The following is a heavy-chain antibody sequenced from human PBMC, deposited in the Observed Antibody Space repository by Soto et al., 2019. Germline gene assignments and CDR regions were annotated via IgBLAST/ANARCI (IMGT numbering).Heavy chain of an antibody. V-gene: IGHV3-7*03. D-gene: IGHD6-19*01. Sequence: PGGSLRLSCAASGFTFSSYWMSWVRQAPGKGLEWVANIKQDGSEKYYVDSVKGRFTISRDNAKNSLYLQMNSLRAEDTAVYYCAKDERVAVAGDYFDYWGQGTLVTVSS. CDR2: IKQDGSEK. CDR3: AKDERVAVAGDYFDY. CDR1: GFTFSSYW. J-gene: IGHJ4*02.